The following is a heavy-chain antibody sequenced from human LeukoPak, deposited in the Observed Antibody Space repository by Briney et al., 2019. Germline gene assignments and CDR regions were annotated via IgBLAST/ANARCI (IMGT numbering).Heavy chain of an antibody. CDR1: GGSISSGGYY. J-gene: IGHJ5*02. CDR2: IYHSGST. D-gene: IGHD1-26*01. V-gene: IGHV4-30-2*01. CDR3: ARVRVGATVNWFDP. Sequence: KTSQTLSLTCTVSGGSISSGGYYWSWIRQPPGKGLEWIGYIYHSGSTYYNPSLKSRVTISVDRSKNQLSLKLSSVTAADTAVYYCARVRVGATVNWFDPWGQGTLVTVSS.